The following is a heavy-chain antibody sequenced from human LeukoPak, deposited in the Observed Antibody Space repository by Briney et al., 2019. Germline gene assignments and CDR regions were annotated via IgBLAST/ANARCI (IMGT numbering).Heavy chain of an antibody. D-gene: IGHD3-10*01. CDR3: ARDSGSGYYEA. V-gene: IGHV4-4*07. Sequence: SETLSLTCTVSGGSIRSYYWNWIRQPAGKGLEWIGRMHTSGCTNYNPSLKSRLTMSVDTSKNQFSLKMRSVTAADTAVYYCARDSGSGYYEAWGRGTLVTVSS. CDR2: MHTSGCT. CDR1: GGSIRSYY. J-gene: IGHJ5*02.